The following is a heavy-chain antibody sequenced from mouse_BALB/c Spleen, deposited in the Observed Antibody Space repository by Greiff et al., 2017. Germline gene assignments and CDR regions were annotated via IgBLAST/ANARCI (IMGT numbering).Heavy chain of an antibody. J-gene: IGHJ3*01. Sequence: VQLKESGAELVKPGASVKLSCTASGFNIKDTYMHWVKQRPEQGLEWIGRIDPANGNTKYDPKFQGKATITADTSSNTAYLQLSSLTSEDTAVYYCARGSYFSGFAYWGQGTLVTVSA. CDR1: GFNIKDTY. CDR2: IDPANGNT. CDR3: ARGSYFSGFAY. V-gene: IGHV14-3*02. D-gene: IGHD2-12*01.